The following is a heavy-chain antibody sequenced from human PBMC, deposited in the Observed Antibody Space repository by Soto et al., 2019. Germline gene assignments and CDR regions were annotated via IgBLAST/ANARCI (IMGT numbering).Heavy chain of an antibody. D-gene: IGHD1-7*01. CDR2: TYYRSRWYI. J-gene: IGHJ6*03. CDR1: GDSVSSNSAA. CDR3: AGTTSHYWYYMDV. Sequence: SQPLSLTCAISGDSVSSNSAAWNWIRQSPSRGFEWLGRTYYRSRWYIDYAVSVRSRITVNPDTSKNQFSLQLTSVTPEDTAVYYCAGTTSHYWYYMDVWGKGTTVTVSS. V-gene: IGHV6-1*01.